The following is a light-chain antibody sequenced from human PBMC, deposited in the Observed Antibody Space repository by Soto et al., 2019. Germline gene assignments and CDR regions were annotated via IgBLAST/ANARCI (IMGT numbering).Light chain of an antibody. CDR3: QQLNSYPIT. Sequence: IQLTQSPSSLSASVGDRVTITCRASQGIDTYLAWYQQKPGKAPNLLIYGASTLHSGVPSRFSGSGSGTDFTLTISSLQPEDFAIYYRQQLNSYPITFGQGTRLEIK. CDR2: GAS. V-gene: IGKV1-9*01. CDR1: QGIDTY. J-gene: IGKJ5*01.